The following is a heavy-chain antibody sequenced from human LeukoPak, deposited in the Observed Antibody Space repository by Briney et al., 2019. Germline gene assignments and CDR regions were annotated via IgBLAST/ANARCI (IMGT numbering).Heavy chain of an antibody. J-gene: IGHJ6*03. CDR3: ARGPTVTTDYYYYYMDV. Sequence: ASVKVSCKASGYTFTGYYMHWVRRAPGQGLEWMGWINPKSGGTNYAQKFQGRVTMTRDTSISTAYMELSRLRSDDTAVYYCARGPTVTTDYYYYYMDVWGKGTTVTVSS. CDR1: GYTFTGYY. V-gene: IGHV1-2*02. D-gene: IGHD4-17*01. CDR2: INPKSGGT.